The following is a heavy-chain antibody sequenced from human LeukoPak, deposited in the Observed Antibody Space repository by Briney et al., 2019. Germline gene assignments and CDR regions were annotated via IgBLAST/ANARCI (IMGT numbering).Heavy chain of an antibody. D-gene: IGHD2-15*01. CDR3: AKLLRIDWFDP. CDR1: GFTFSDYY. J-gene: IGHJ5*02. V-gene: IGHV3-23*01. CDR2: ISGSGGST. Sequence: GGSLRLSCAASGFTFSDYYMSWVRQAPGKGLEWVSAISGSGGSTYYADSVKGRFTISRDNSKNTLYLQMNSLRAEDTAVYYCAKLLRIDWFDPWGQGTLVTVSS.